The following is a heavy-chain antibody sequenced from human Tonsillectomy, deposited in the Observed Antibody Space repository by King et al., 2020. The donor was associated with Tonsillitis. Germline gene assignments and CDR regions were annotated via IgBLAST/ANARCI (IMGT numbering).Heavy chain of an antibody. CDR1: SGSFSGYY. Sequence: VQLQQWGAGLLKPSETLSLTCAVYSGSFSGYYWSWIRQPPGKGLEWIGEISYSGSTNYNPSLKSRVTISVDTSKNQFSLNLTSVTAADTAVYYCARGYYYGYIYARNWFDPWGQGTQVTVSS. CDR2: ISYSGST. J-gene: IGHJ5*02. D-gene: IGHD5-18*01. CDR3: ARGYYYGYIYARNWFDP. V-gene: IGHV4-34*01.